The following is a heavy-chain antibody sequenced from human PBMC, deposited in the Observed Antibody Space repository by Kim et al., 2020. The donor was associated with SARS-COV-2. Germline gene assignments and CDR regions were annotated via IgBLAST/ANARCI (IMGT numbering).Heavy chain of an antibody. J-gene: IGHJ5*02. V-gene: IGHV4-39*01. Sequence: SETLSLTCTVSGVSISSTSYYWGWIRQPPGKGLEWIGSIYYSGSTYYNPSLKSRVTISVDTSKNQFSLKLSSVTAADTAVYYCARHGRDEVTIFGVVRSNWFDPWGQGTLVTVSS. CDR1: GVSISSTSYY. CDR2: IYYSGST. CDR3: ARHGRDEVTIFGVVRSNWFDP. D-gene: IGHD3-3*01.